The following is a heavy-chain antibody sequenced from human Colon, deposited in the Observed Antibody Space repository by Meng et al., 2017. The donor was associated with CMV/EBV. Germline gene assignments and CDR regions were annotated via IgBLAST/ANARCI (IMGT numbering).Heavy chain of an antibody. J-gene: IGHJ4*02. D-gene: IGHD1-26*01. V-gene: IGHV4-39*07. Sequence: SETLSLTCTVSGGSISSNSNYWGWIRQPPGKGLEWIVSIYYSGSTYYNPSLESRVTFSVDTSKNQVSLKLSSVTAADTAIYYCASRTGLLDKYYFDSWGQGTLVTVSS. CDR1: GGSISSNSNY. CDR2: IYYSGST. CDR3: ASRTGLLDKYYFDS.